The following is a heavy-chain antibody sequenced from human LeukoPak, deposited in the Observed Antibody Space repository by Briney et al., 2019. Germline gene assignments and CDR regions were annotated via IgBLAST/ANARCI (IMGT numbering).Heavy chain of an antibody. Sequence: ASVKVSCKASGYTFTSYYMHWVRQAPGQGLEWMGIINPSGGSTSYAQKFQGRVTMTRDTSTSTVYMELSSLRSEDTAVYYCARVPYGSSCSSTSCYTLGYFQHWGQGTLVTASS. J-gene: IGHJ1*01. CDR3: ARVPYGSSCSSTSCYTLGYFQH. CDR2: INPSGGST. V-gene: IGHV1-46*01. CDR1: GYTFTSYY. D-gene: IGHD2-2*02.